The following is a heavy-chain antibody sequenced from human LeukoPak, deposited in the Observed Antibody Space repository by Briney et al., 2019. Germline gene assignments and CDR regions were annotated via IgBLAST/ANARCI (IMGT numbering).Heavy chain of an antibody. J-gene: IGHJ4*02. V-gene: IGHV3-48*01. CDR3: AKGRYDSSGYYRYYFDY. CDR2: ISSISGTI. Sequence: PGGSLRLSCAASGFTFRSYSMNWVRQAPGKGLEWVSYISSISGTIYYADSVKGRFTISRDNAKNSVFLQMNSLRAEDTAVYYCAKGRYDSSGYYRYYFDYWGQGTLVTVSS. D-gene: IGHD3-22*01. CDR1: GFTFRSYS.